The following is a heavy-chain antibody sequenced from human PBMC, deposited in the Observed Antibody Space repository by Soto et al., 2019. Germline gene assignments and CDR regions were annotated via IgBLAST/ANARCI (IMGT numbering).Heavy chain of an antibody. D-gene: IGHD4-17*01. CDR3: ARRAVTQPHYFFDS. CDR1: GFTFSSSG. Sequence: GSLRLSCAASGFTFSSSGMSWVRQAPGKGLEWVSAISESGDITKYADSVKGRFSISRDNSKDTQYLQMNSLRADDTAVYYCARRAVTQPHYFFDSWGQGTLVTVSS. V-gene: IGHV3-23*01. J-gene: IGHJ4*02. CDR2: ISESGDIT.